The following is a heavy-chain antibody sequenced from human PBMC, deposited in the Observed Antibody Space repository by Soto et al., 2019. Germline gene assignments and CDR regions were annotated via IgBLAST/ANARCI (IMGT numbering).Heavy chain of an antibody. Sequence: GGSLRISCAASGFTFNIYAMSWVRQAPGKGLEWVSAISAGGHTTFYADSVKGRFTISRDNSKNTLYLQMNSLRDQDTAIYYCAKSVDYADSLGYDVLAVCGQGTMATVSS. V-gene: IGHV3-23*01. CDR1: GFTFNIYA. CDR2: ISAGGHTT. J-gene: IGHJ3*01. D-gene: IGHD4-17*01. CDR3: AKSVDYADSLGYDVLAV.